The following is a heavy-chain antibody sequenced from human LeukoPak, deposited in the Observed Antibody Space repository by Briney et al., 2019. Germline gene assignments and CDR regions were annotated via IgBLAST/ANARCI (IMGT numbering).Heavy chain of an antibody. CDR1: GYSFTSYW. J-gene: IGHJ4*02. D-gene: IGHD3-10*01. Sequence: GESLKISCKGSGYSFTSYWIGWVRQMPGKGLEWMGIIYPGDSDTRYSPSFQGQVTISADKSISTAYLQWSSLKASDTAMYYCARSVWFGELFSTYFDYWGQGTLVTVSS. V-gene: IGHV5-51*01. CDR2: IYPGDSDT. CDR3: ARSVWFGELFSTYFDY.